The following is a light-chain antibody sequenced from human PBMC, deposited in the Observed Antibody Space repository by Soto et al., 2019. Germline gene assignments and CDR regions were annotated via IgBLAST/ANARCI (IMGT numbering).Light chain of an antibody. CDR1: QSVYTY. V-gene: IGKV3-20*01. CDR3: QQYVASPYT. CDR2: DAS. Sequence: EIVLTQSPATLSLSPGEQATLSCRASQSVYTYLAWYQQKPGQAPRLLIYDASSRATGIPDRFSASGSGTDFTLTISSLEPEDFAVYYCQQYVASPYTFGQGTKVEIK. J-gene: IGKJ2*01.